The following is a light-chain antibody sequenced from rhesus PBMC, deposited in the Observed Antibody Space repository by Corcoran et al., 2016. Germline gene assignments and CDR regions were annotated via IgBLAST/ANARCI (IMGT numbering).Light chain of an antibody. Sequence: DIQMTQSPSSLSASVGDRVTITCQASQRLYNYLHWYKQKPGKILMLMIYRDSSLQSGIPSRFSGSGTGTDFTLTISSLQPEDFATYYCQQGYSYPYSFGQGTKVEI. CDR1: QRLYNY. CDR3: QQGYSYPYS. J-gene: IGKJ2*01. V-gene: IGKV1-43*03. CDR2: RDS.